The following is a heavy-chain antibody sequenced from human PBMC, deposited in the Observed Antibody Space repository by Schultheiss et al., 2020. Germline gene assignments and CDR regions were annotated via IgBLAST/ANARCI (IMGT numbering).Heavy chain of an antibody. CDR2: IYPGDSDT. CDR3: ARHAWGSSSWYVDY. CDR1: GYSFTTYW. D-gene: IGHD6-13*01. V-gene: IGHV5-51*01. J-gene: IGHJ4*02. Sequence: GGSLRLSCKGSGYSFTTYWIGWVRQMPGKGLEWMGIIYPGDSDTRYSPSFQGQVTISADKSISTAYLQWSSLKASDTAMYYCARHAWGSSSWYVDYWGQGNLGTVSS.